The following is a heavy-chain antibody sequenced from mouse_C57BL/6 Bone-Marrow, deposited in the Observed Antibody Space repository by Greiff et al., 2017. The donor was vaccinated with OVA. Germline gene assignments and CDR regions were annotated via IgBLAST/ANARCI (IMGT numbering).Heavy chain of an antibody. D-gene: IGHD1-1*01. CDR1: GYAFTNYL. J-gene: IGHJ2*01. V-gene: IGHV1-54*01. CDR2: INPGSGGT. Sequence: VQLVESGAELVRPGTSVKVSCKASGYAFTNYLIEWVKQRPGQGLEWIGVINPGSGGTNYNEKFKGKATLTADKSSSTAYMQLSSLTSEDSAVYFCARRGYGSSYYFDYWGQGTTLTVSS. CDR3: ARRGYGSSYYFDY.